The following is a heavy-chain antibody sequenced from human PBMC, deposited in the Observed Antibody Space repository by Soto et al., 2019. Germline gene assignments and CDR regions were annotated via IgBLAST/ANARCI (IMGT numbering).Heavy chain of an antibody. CDR1: GYSFTSYW. V-gene: IGHV5-51*01. CDR2: IYPGDSDT. CDR3: ARPTMVRGVIPYFDY. J-gene: IGHJ4*02. Sequence: PGESLKISCKGSGYSFTSYWIGWVRQMPGKGLEWMGIIYPGDSDTRYSPSFQGQVTISADKSISTAYLQWSSLKASDTAMYYCARPTMVRGVIPYFDYWGQGTLVTVSS. D-gene: IGHD3-10*01.